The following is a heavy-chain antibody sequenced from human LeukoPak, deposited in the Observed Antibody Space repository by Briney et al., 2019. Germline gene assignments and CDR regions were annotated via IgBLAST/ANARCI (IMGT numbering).Heavy chain of an antibody. J-gene: IGHJ6*02. CDR3: ARETTMVRGVSYYYGMDV. D-gene: IGHD3-10*01. CDR2: IIPILGIA. Sequence: SVKVSCKASGGTFSSYAISWVRQAPGQGLEWMGRIIPILGIANYAQKFQGRVTITADKSTSTAYMELSSLRSEDTAVYYCARETTMVRGVSYYYGMDVWGQGTTVTVSS. CDR1: GGTFSSYA. V-gene: IGHV1-69*04.